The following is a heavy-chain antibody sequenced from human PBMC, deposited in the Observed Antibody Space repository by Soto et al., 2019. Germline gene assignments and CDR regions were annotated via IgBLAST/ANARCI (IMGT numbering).Heavy chain of an antibody. CDR2: ISYDGSNK. V-gene: IGHV3-30*18. CDR3: AKEIRGSLLYGMDV. Sequence: GGSLRLSCAASGFTFSSYGMHWVRQAPGKGLEWVAVISYDGSNKYYADSVKGRFTISRDNSKNTLYLQMNSLRAEDTAVYYCAKEIRGSLLYGMDVWGQGTTVTVSS. J-gene: IGHJ6*02. CDR1: GFTFSSYG.